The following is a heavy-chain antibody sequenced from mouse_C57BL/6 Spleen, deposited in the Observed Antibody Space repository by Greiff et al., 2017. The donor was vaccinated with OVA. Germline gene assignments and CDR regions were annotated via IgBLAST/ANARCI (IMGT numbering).Heavy chain of an antibody. J-gene: IGHJ4*01. CDR1: GFTFTDYY. CDR3: ARYVRPHYYAMDY. V-gene: IGHV7-3*01. CDR2: IRNKANGYTT. Sequence: EVQLVESGGGLVQPGGSLSLSCAASGFTFTDYYMSWVRQPPGKALEWLGFIRNKANGYTTEYSASVKGRFTISRDNSQSILYLQMNALRAEDSATYYCARYVRPHYYAMDYWGQGTSVTVSS.